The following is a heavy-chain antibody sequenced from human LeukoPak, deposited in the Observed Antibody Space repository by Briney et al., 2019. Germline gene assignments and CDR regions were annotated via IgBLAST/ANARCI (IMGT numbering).Heavy chain of an antibody. CDR1: GFTFSSYT. J-gene: IGHJ4*02. Sequence: PGGSLRPSCAASGFTFSSYTMNWVRQPPGKGLEWVSNIGTSSTTIYYADSVKGRFTISRDNSKNTLYLQMSSLRAEDTAVYYCATFGVIVRNDYLDYWGRGALVAVSS. V-gene: IGHV3-48*01. CDR3: ATFGVIVRNDYLDY. CDR2: IGTSSTTI. D-gene: IGHD3-3*01.